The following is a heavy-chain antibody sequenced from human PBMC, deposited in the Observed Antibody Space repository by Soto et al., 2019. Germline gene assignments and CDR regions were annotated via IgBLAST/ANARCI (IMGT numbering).Heavy chain of an antibody. CDR3: AREARIAVAGDYYYYYGMDV. D-gene: IGHD6-19*01. J-gene: IGHJ6*02. CDR1: GGSISSYY. Sequence: QVQLQESGPGLVKPSETLSLTCTVSGGSISSYYWSWIRQPPGKGLECLGYIYYSGSTNYNPSLKSGVTISLDTSKNQFSLKLSYVTAADKAVYYCAREARIAVAGDYYYYYGMDVWGQGTTVTVSS. CDR2: IYYSGST. V-gene: IGHV4-59*01.